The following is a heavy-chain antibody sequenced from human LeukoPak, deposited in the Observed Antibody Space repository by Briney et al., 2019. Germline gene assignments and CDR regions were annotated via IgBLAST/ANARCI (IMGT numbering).Heavy chain of an antibody. J-gene: IGHJ4*02. Sequence: GGSLRLSCAASGFTFSSYGMHWVRQAPGKGLEWVAVISYDGSNEYYADSVKGRFTISRDNSKNTLYLQMNSLRAEDTAVYYCATNTAMDYYFDYWGQGTLVTVSS. D-gene: IGHD5-18*01. CDR2: ISYDGSNE. V-gene: IGHV3-30*03. CDR1: GFTFSSYG. CDR3: ATNTAMDYYFDY.